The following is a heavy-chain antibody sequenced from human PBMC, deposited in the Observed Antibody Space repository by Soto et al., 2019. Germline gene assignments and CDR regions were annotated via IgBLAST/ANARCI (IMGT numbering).Heavy chain of an antibody. CDR3: ARRGYGSGSYPYYYYYYGMDV. D-gene: IGHD3-10*01. CDR1: GGSFSGYY. V-gene: IGHV4-34*01. CDR2: INHSGST. J-gene: IGHJ6*02. Sequence: SETLSLTCAVYGGSFSGYYWSWIRQPPGKGLEWIGEINHSGSTNYNPSLKSRVTISVDTSKNQFSLKLSSVAAADTAVYYCARRGYGSGSYPYYYYYYGMDVWGQGTTVT.